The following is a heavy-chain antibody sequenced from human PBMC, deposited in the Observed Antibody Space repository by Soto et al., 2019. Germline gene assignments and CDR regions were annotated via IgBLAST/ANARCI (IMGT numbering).Heavy chain of an antibody. CDR2: TRNKANRYTT. CDR1: GVSFSDHY. V-gene: IGHV3-72*01. Sequence: GGSLRLSCAASGVSFSDHYMDWVRQAPGKGLEWVARTRNKANRYTTEYAASVKGRFTISRDDSKNSLYLQMNSLQTEDTAVYYCGRVGDYNFWSGPDYWGQGTLVTVSS. D-gene: IGHD3-3*01. J-gene: IGHJ4*02. CDR3: GRVGDYNFWSGPDY.